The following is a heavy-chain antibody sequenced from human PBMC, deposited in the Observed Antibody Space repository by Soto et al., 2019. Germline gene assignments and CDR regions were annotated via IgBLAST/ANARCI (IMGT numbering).Heavy chain of an antibody. V-gene: IGHV3-64D*08. Sequence: GGSLRLSCSASGFTFSSYAMHWVRQAPGKGLEYVSAISSNGGSTYYADSVKGRFTISRDNSKNTLYLQMSSLRAEDTAVYYCVKGGATGIAAADPNYYYYGMDVWGQGTTVTVSS. D-gene: IGHD6-13*01. J-gene: IGHJ6*02. CDR2: ISSNGGST. CDR1: GFTFSSYA. CDR3: VKGGATGIAAADPNYYYYGMDV.